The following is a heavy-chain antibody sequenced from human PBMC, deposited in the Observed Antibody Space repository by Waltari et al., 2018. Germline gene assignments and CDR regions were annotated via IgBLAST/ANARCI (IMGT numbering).Heavy chain of an antibody. D-gene: IGHD1-26*01. V-gene: IGHV3-21*01. J-gene: IGHJ6*03. CDR2: ISSSSSYI. CDR3: ARRSGSYYYYMDV. Sequence: EVQLVESGGGLVKPGGSRRLSGAASGFTFSSYSMNWVRPAPGKGLEWVSSISSSSSYIYYADSVKGRFTISRDNAKNSLYLQMNSLRAEDTAVYYCARRSGSYYYYMDVWGKGTTVTISS. CDR1: GFTFSSYS.